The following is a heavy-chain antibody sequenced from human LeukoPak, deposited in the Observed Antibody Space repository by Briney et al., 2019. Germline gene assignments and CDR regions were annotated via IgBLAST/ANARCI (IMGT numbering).Heavy chain of an antibody. CDR2: ISGSGGST. Sequence: PGGSLRLSCAASGFTFSSYGMSWVRQAPGKGLEWVSAISGSGGSTYYADSVKGRFTISRDNSKNTLYLQMNSLRAEDTAVYYCAKDRFYYDSSGYYYPFDYWGQGTLVTVSS. J-gene: IGHJ4*02. V-gene: IGHV3-23*01. D-gene: IGHD3-22*01. CDR3: AKDRFYYDSSGYYYPFDY. CDR1: GFTFSSYG.